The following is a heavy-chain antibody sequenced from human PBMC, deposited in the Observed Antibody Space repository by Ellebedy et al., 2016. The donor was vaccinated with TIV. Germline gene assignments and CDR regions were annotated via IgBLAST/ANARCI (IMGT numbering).Heavy chain of an antibody. CDR3: VRSHADAYYFEF. V-gene: IGHV4-59*02. J-gene: IGHJ4*02. CDR2: VYNGVST. D-gene: IGHD2-21*01. Sequence: SETLSLTXIVSGDSVTRNHWSWIRQPPGRGLEWIGFVYNGVSTKYNASLQGRVAISVDTSKNQFSLQVTSLTAADTAVYYCVRSHADAYYFEFWGQGVPVTVSS. CDR1: GDSVTRNH.